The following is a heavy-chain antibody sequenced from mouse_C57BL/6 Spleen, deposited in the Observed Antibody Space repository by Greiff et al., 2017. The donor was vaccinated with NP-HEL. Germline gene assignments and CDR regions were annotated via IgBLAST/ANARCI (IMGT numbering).Heavy chain of an antibody. Sequence: QVQLQQPGAELVKPGASVKLSCKASGYTFTSYWMHWVKQRPGRGLEWIGRIDPNSGGTKYNEKLKSKVTLTVDNAYSTSYMPLCCLTSEDSAVYYCARKDYGSWFAYWGQGTLVTVSA. D-gene: IGHD1-1*01. V-gene: IGHV1-72*01. CDR1: GYTFTSYW. CDR2: IDPNSGGT. J-gene: IGHJ3*01. CDR3: ARKDYGSWFAY.